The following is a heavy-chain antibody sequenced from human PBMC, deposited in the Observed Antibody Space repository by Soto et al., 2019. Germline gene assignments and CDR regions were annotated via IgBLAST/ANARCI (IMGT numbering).Heavy chain of an antibody. Sequence: ESGGGVVQPGRSLRLSCAASGFTFSSYGMHWVRQAPGKGLERVAVIWYDGSNKYYADSVKGRFTISRDNSKNTLYLQKNSLGAENTAVYYGAKKPLCISPGGGYYYYGMDVWGQGTTVTVSS. D-gene: IGHD3-10*02. CDR1: GFTFSSYG. CDR2: IWYDGSNK. V-gene: IGHV3-33*06. J-gene: IGHJ6*02. CDR3: AKKPLCISPGGGYYYYGMDV.